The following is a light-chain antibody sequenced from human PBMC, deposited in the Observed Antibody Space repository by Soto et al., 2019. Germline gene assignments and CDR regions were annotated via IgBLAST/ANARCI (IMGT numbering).Light chain of an antibody. J-gene: IGLJ1*01. CDR1: SRDIGFYNY. Sequence: QSALTQPASVSGSPGQSITISCTGTSRDIGFYNYVSWYQQYPGNAPKLIIFEDTNRPSGVSDRFSGSKSGNTASLTISGLLPEDGADYYCSSYTTRSTYVFGSGTKVTVL. CDR3: SSYTTRSTYV. CDR2: EDT. V-gene: IGLV2-14*01.